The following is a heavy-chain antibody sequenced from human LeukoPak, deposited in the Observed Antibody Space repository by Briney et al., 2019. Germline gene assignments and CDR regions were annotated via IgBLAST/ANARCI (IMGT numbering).Heavy chain of an antibody. CDR2: IYSGGST. CDR1: GFNFNIFD. D-gene: IGHD1-26*01. V-gene: IGHV3-53*01. CDR3: ARYRNSDDAFDI. Sequence: GGSLRLSCAASGFNFNIFDMKWVRQAPGKGLEWVSVIYSGGSTNYADSVKGRFTISRDDSKNTLYLQMNSLRAEDTAVYYCARYRNSDDAFDIWGQGTIVTVSS. J-gene: IGHJ3*02.